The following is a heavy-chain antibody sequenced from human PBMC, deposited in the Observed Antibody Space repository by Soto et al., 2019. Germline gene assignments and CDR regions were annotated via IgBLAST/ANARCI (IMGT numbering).Heavy chain of an antibody. J-gene: IGHJ5*02. CDR2: IYYSGST. V-gene: IGHV4-59*01. CDR3: ARVRDPRRWFDP. Sequence: PSETLSLTCTVSGGSISSYYWSWIRQPPGKGLEWIGYIYYSGSTSYNPSLKSRVTISVDTSKNQFSLKLSSVTAADTAVYYCARVRDPRRWFDPWGQGTLVTVSS. CDR1: GGSISSYY.